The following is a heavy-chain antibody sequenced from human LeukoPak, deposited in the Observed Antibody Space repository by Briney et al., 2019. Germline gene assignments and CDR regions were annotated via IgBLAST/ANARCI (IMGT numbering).Heavy chain of an antibody. D-gene: IGHD2-15*01. CDR3: ARGRGSFDY. J-gene: IGHJ4*02. CDR1: GGSINNYY. V-gene: IGHV4-59*01. CDR2: IYYSGST. Sequence: SETLSLTCTVSGGSINNYYWSWIRQPPGKGLEWIGYIYYSGSTIYNPSLKSRVTISVDTSKNQFSLKLSSVTAADTAVYYCARGRGSFDYWGQGTLVTVSS.